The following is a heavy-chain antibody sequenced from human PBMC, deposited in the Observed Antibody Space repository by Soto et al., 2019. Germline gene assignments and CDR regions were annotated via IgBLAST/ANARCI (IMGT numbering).Heavy chain of an antibody. Sequence: QVQLVESGGGVVQPGRSLRLSCVASGFTFSSYGMHWVRQAPGKGLEWVAVMSYDGSKEDFADSVKGRFTISRDNPKSTLFLQMNSLRAEDTAMYYCAKDLGYKTYYPESSFDTGTPFDHWGQGTLVTVSS. CDR1: GFTFSSYG. V-gene: IGHV3-30*18. J-gene: IGHJ4*02. CDR2: MSYDGSKE. CDR3: AKDLGYKTYYPESSFDTGTPFDH. D-gene: IGHD3-22*01.